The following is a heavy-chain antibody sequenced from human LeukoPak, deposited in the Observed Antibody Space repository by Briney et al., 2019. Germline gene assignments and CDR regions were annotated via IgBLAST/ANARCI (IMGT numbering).Heavy chain of an antibody. V-gene: IGHV4-34*01. CDR3: ARSSRGMVYAISGWFDP. Sequence: KPSETLSLTCAVYGGSFSGYYWSWIRQPPGEGLEWIGEINHSGSTNYNPSLKSRVTISVDTSKNQFSLKLSSVTAADTAVYYCARSSRGMVYAISGWFDPWGQGTLVTVSS. D-gene: IGHD2-8*01. CDR1: GGSFSGYY. CDR2: INHSGST. J-gene: IGHJ5*02.